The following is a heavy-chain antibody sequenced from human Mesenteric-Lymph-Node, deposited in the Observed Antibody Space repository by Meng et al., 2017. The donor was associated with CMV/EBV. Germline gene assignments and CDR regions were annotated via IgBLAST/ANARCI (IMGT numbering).Heavy chain of an antibody. Sequence: GESLKISCAASGFTFSSYGMHWVRQAPGKGLEWVAFIGDDGSNKYYADSVKGRFTISRDNSKNTMYLQMNSLRAEDTAVYYCARDLRYSSSLSWFDPWGQGTLVTVSS. D-gene: IGHD6-13*01. CDR1: GFTFSSYG. V-gene: IGHV3-30*02. CDR2: IGDDGSNK. CDR3: ARDLRYSSSLSWFDP. J-gene: IGHJ5*02.